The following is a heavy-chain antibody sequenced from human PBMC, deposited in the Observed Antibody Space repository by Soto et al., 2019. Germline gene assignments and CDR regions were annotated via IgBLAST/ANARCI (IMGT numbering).Heavy chain of an antibody. CDR1: GYSFTSYW. CDR2: IDPSDSYT. Sequence: PXESLKISCKGSGYSFTSYWISWVRQMPGKGLEWMGRIDPSDSYTNYSPSFQGHVTISADKSISTAYLQWSSLKASDTAMYYCASAEEPYYYYYGMDVWGQGTTVTVSS. J-gene: IGHJ6*02. CDR3: ASAEEPYYYYYGMDV. V-gene: IGHV5-10-1*01. D-gene: IGHD1-26*01.